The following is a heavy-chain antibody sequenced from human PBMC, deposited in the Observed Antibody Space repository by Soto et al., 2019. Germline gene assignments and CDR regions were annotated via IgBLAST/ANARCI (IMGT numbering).Heavy chain of an antibody. CDR1: GGSISSSSYY. J-gene: IGHJ2*01. Sequence: QLQLQESGPGLVKPSETLSLTCTVSGGSISSSSYYWGWIRQPPGKGLEWIGSIYYSGSTYYNPSLKSRVTISVDTSKNQFSLKLSSVTAADTAVYYCARPIQLWFTTGDPNHWYFDLWGRGTLVTVSS. D-gene: IGHD5-18*01. CDR3: ARPIQLWFTTGDPNHWYFDL. CDR2: IYYSGST. V-gene: IGHV4-39*01.